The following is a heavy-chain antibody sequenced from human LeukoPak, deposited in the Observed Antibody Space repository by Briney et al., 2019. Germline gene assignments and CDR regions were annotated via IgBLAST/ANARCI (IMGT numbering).Heavy chain of an antibody. D-gene: IGHD6-19*01. J-gene: IGHJ4*02. CDR1: GFTVSSNY. Sequence: GGSLRLSCAASGFTVSSNYMSWVRQAPGKGLEWVSVIYSGGSTYYADSVKGRFTISRDNSKNTLYLQMNSLRAEDTAAYYCARDSSGWWGGGLGYWGQGTLVTVSS. V-gene: IGHV3-53*01. CDR2: IYSGGST. CDR3: ARDSSGWWGGGLGY.